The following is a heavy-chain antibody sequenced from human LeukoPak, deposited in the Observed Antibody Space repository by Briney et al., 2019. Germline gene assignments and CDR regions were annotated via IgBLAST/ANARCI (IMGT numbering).Heavy chain of an antibody. D-gene: IGHD2-15*01. CDR1: GFTFSDCY. V-gene: IGHV3-11*06. CDR3: AARGGPEGY. Sequence: GGSLRLSCAASGFTFSDCYMSWIRQAPGKGLEWVSYISSSSSYTNYADSVKGRFTISRDNAKNSLYLQMNSLRAEDTAVYYCAARGGPEGYWGQGTLVTVSP. J-gene: IGHJ4*02. CDR2: ISSSSSYT.